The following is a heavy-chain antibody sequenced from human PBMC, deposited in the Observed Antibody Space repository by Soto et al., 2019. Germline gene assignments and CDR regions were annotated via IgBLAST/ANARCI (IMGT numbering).Heavy chain of an antibody. J-gene: IGHJ5*02. V-gene: IGHV3-74*01. CDR1: GFTFSSYW. CDR2: INSDGSST. D-gene: IGHD3-10*01. Sequence: GESLKISCAASGFTFSSYWMHWVRQAPGKGLVWVSRINSDGSSTSYADSVKGRFTISRDNAKNTLYLQMNSLRAEDTAVYYCAREITMVRGVIFWFDPWGQGTLVTVSS. CDR3: AREITMVRGVIFWFDP.